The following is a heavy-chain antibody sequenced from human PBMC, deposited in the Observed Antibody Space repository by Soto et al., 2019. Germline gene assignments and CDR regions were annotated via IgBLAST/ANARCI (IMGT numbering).Heavy chain of an antibody. Sequence: SETLSLTCTVSGSSISGSVYYWGWIRQPPGKGLEWIGNIYHSGSTYYNPSLKSRVTISVDRSKNQFSLKLSSVDAADTAVYYCARGRYYDSSGYYGYWGQGTLVTVSS. J-gene: IGHJ4*02. CDR2: IYHSGST. V-gene: IGHV4-39*07. CDR1: GSSISGSVYY. CDR3: ARGRYYDSSGYYGY. D-gene: IGHD3-22*01.